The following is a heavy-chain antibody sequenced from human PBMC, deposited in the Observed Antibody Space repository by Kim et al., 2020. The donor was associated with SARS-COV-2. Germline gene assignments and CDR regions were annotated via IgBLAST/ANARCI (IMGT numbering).Heavy chain of an antibody. CDR2: IWHDGSNK. V-gene: IGHV3-33*01. CDR3: ASDNDSNY. CDR1: GFTFSVHG. D-gene: IGHD3-22*01. Sequence: GGSLRLSCAASGFTFSVHGMHWVRQAPGKGLEWLAIIWHDGSNKYYADSVRGRFTISRDNSRNTVYLQMNSLRAEDTATYFCASDNDSNYWGQGTLVIVSS. J-gene: IGHJ4*02.